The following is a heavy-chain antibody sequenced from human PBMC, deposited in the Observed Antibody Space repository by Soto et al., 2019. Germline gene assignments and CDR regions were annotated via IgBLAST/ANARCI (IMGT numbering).Heavy chain of an antibody. V-gene: IGHV3-49*04. CDR2: IRSKAYGGTT. J-gene: IGHJ6*02. CDR1: GFTFGDYA. Sequence: GGSLRLSCTAAGFTFGDYAMSWVRQAPGKGLEWVGFIRSKAYGGTTEYAASVKGRFTISRDDSKSIVYLQMNSLKTEDTAVYYCTRDYFRYDFWSGYYYGMDVWGQGTTVTVSS. CDR3: TRDYFRYDFWSGYYYGMDV. D-gene: IGHD3-3*01.